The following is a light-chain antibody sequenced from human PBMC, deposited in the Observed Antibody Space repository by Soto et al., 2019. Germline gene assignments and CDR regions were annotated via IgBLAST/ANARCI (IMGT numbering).Light chain of an antibody. J-gene: IGLJ2*01. CDR2: AVS. V-gene: IGLV2-8*01. Sequence: QSALTQPPSASGSPVQSVTISCTGTSSDVGAYKYVSWYQHHPGKAPKLMIYAVSERPSGVPDRFSGSKSGNTASLTVSGLQAEDEADYYCSSYEDTNHLLFGGGTKLPVL. CDR3: SSYEDTNHLL. CDR1: SSDVGAYKY.